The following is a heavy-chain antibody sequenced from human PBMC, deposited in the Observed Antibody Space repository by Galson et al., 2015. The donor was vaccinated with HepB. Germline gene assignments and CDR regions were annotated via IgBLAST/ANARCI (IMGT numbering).Heavy chain of an antibody. CDR1: GFTFSDAW. CDR3: TTDLGSGWYAR. Sequence: SLRLSCAASGFTFSDAWMSWVRQAPGKGLDWIGFIKVRVDGGTKDYAAPVKDRFTVARDASKNMLYLQMDSLKTEDTAVYYCTTDLGSGWYARWGQGIPVTVSS. CDR2: IKVRVDGGTK. D-gene: IGHD6-19*01. V-gene: IGHV3-15*01. J-gene: IGHJ4*02.